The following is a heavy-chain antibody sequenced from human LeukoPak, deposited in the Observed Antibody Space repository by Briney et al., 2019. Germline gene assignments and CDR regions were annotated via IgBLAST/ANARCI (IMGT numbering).Heavy chain of an antibody. CDR1: GFSFRTLA. CDR3: VRDLWGFDY. J-gene: IGHJ4*02. CDR2: IGGDDVTA. V-gene: IGHV3-64D*06. Sequence: GGSLRPSCSASGFSFRTLAMHWVRQAPGRGLEDLAVIGGDDVTAYFADSVKGRFTVSRDISTNTLYLQMTSLRPEDTAVYYCVRDLWGFDYWGQGTLVTVSS. D-gene: IGHD1-26*01.